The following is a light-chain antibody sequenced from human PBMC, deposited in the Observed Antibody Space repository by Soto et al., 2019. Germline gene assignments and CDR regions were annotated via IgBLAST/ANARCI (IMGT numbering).Light chain of an antibody. CDR1: QNINNW. CDR3: RQYDSYWT. J-gene: IGKJ1*01. Sequence: DIQMTQSPSTLSASVGDRVTITCRASQNINNWLAWYQQKPGKAPKVLIYKASSLESGVPSRFSGSRPGTEFTLTISSLQPDDFATYYCRQYDSYWTFGQGTKVDIK. V-gene: IGKV1-5*03. CDR2: KAS.